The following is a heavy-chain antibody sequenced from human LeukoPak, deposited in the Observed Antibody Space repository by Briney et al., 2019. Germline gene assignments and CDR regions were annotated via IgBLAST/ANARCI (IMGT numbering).Heavy chain of an antibody. J-gene: IGHJ6*02. CDR3: AKVDNRVGGVIKWGGPVAQPHHYGMDV. D-gene: IGHD3-10*01. V-gene: IGHV3-30*18. CDR2: ILYHGDTK. CDR1: GFTFSSYD. Sequence: PGGSLRLSCAASGFTFSSYDMHWVRQAPGKGLEWVAGILYHGDTKYYADSVKGRFTVSRDNSMNTLFLRLNSPRPADTAVYYCAKVDNRVGGVIKWGGPVAQPHHYGMDVWGQGTTVTVSS.